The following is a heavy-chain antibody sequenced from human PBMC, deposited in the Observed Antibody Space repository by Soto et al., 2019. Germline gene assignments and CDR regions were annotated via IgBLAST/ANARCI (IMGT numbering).Heavy chain of an antibody. J-gene: IGHJ2*01. CDR1: GGSFSGYY. V-gene: IGHV4-34*01. Sequence: QVQLQQWGAGLLKPSETLSLTCAVYGGSFSGYYWSWIRQPPGKGLEWIGEINHSGSTNYNPSLKSRVNXXVXTXXNAFSLQLSSVTAADTAVYYCARARGGLRRRYFDRWGRGTLVAVSS. CDR3: ARARGGLRRRYFDR. CDR2: INHSGST. D-gene: IGHD3-16*01.